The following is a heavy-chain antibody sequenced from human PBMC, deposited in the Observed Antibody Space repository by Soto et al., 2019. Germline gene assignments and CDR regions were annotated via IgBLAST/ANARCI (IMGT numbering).Heavy chain of an antibody. Sequence: SVKVSCKASGGTFSSYAISWVRQAPGQGLEWMGGIIPIFGTANYAQKFQSRVTSTADESTSTAYMELSSLRSEDTAVYYCARGPLYRVAGHDAFDIWGQGIMVTVS. CDR1: GGTFSSYA. CDR2: IIPIFGTA. D-gene: IGHD6-19*01. V-gene: IGHV1-69*13. J-gene: IGHJ3*02. CDR3: ARGPLYRVAGHDAFDI.